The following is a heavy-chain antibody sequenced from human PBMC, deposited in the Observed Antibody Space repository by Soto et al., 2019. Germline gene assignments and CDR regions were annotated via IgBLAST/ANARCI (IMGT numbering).Heavy chain of an antibody. CDR2: INHSGST. J-gene: IGHJ4*02. CDR3: ARGRSY. Sequence: PSETLSLSCAVYGGSFSGYYWSWIRQPPGKGLEWIGEINHSGSTNYNPSHKSRVTISVNTSKNQFSLKLSSVTAADTAVYYCARGRSYWGQGTLVTVSS. CDR1: GGSFSGYY. V-gene: IGHV4-34*01.